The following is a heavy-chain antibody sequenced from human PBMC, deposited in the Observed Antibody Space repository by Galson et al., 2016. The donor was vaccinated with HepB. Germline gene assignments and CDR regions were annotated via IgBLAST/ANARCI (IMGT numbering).Heavy chain of an antibody. D-gene: IGHD3-22*01. J-gene: IGHJ4*02. Sequence: SLRLSCAASGFTFSRHAMSWVRQAPGKGLEWVSAISASGGDTYYADSVEGRSTISRDNSKNTVYLQMNSLTAEDTAVYYCAKSYYSDSSGYYEDWGQGTLATVSA. CDR3: AKSYYSDSSGYYED. CDR1: GFTFSRHA. CDR2: ISASGGDT. V-gene: IGHV3-23*01.